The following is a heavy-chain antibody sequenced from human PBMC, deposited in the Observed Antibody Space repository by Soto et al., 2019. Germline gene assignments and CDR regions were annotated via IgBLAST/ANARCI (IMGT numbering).Heavy chain of an antibody. D-gene: IGHD5-12*01. CDR1: GFTFSDYG. J-gene: IGHJ4*02. Sequence: QVQLVESGGGVVQPGRSLRLACSASGFTFSDYGVHWVRQAPGTALEWVAVISYDGSIQYYADSVKGRFTISRDNSENTLYLQMNSLRVEDTAVYFCAKEPTVRGYRGYDSGYYFDFWGQGSMVSVSS. CDR3: AKEPTVRGYRGYDSGYYFDF. V-gene: IGHV3-30*18. CDR2: ISYDGSIQ.